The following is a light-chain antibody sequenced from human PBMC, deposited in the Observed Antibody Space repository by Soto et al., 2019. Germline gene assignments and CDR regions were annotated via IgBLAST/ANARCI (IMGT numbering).Light chain of an antibody. J-gene: IGLJ3*02. CDR2: NTN. V-gene: IGLV8-61*01. CDR3: VLYLRSGIHWV. Sequence: QAVVTQEPSFSVSPGRTVTLTCGLSSGSVSTRNYPSWYQQIPGQAPRTLIYNTNTRSSGVPDRFSGSILVNKAALTITGAHAEDESDYYCVLYLRSGIHWVFGGGTKLTVL. CDR1: SGSVSTRNY.